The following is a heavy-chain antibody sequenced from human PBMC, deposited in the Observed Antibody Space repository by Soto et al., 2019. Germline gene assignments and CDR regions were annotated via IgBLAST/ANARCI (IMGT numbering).Heavy chain of an antibody. Sequence: AAVKVPCQGSVCTFPHYLLLGLDPPPAKGVAGMDWVNPNSCGTNYAQKFKGRVTMTRDTSISTAFMELSRLRSDDTAVYYCARLMGYYYGSGXYYSVGRGGYSYYGMDVWGQGTTVTVSS. CDR2: VNPNSCGT. V-gene: IGHV1-2*02. CDR3: ARLMGYYYGSGXYYSVGRGGYSYYGMDV. J-gene: IGHJ6*02. CDR1: VCTFPHYL. D-gene: IGHD3-10*01.